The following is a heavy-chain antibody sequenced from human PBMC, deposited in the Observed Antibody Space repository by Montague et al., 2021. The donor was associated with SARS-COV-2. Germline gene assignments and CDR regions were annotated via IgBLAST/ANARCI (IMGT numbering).Heavy chain of an antibody. CDR1: GGSITNDD. CDR3: ARYYERSLDV. D-gene: IGHD3-16*01. V-gene: IGHV4-59*08. Sequence: SETLSLTCTVSGGSITNDDWGWIRQPPGKGLEWIVNIFKNGDIDYNPSLRSRVIISVDTSKSQFSLKVTSVTAADTAAYCCARYYERSLDVWGQGTTVTVSS. CDR2: IFKNGDI. J-gene: IGHJ6*02.